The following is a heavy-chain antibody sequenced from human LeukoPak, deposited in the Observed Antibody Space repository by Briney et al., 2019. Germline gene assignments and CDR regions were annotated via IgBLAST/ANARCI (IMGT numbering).Heavy chain of an antibody. V-gene: IGHV3-13*01. J-gene: IGHJ4*02. Sequence: PGGSLTLACAASGFTFSSYDMHWVRQATGKGLEWVSAIGTAGDTYYPGSVKGRFTISRENAKNSLYLQMNSLRAGDTAVYYCARGASLRHFDYWGQGTLVTGSS. CDR1: GFTFSSYD. CDR3: ARGASLRHFDY. D-gene: IGHD5/OR15-5a*01. CDR2: IGTAGDT.